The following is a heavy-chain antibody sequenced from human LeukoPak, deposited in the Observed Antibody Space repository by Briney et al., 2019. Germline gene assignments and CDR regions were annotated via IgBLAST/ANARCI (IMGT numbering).Heavy chain of an antibody. CDR2: IYPGDSDT. J-gene: IGHJ4*02. D-gene: IGHD5-18*01. CDR1: GYSFTSYW. V-gene: IGHV5-51*01. CDR3: AREATSMDPFDY. Sequence: GESLKISCKGSGYSFTSYWIGRVRQRPGKGVEWMGIIYPGDSDTRYSPSFQGQVTISADKSISTAYLQWSSLKASDTAMYYCAREATSMDPFDYWGQGTLVTVSS.